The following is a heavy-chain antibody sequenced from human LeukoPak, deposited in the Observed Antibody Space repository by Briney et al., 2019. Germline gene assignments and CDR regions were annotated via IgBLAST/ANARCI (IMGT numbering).Heavy chain of an antibody. CDR1: GFTFSSYA. Sequence: GGSLRLSCAASGFTFSSYAMSWVRQAPGKGLEWVSTVSGGGGTTYYADTVKGRFTISRDNSKNTLFLQMNSLRAEDTAIYYCAKDMGYCSSATCYGLDYWGQGTLVTVSS. J-gene: IGHJ4*02. CDR3: AKDMGYCSSATCYGLDY. V-gene: IGHV3-23*01. CDR2: VSGGGGTT. D-gene: IGHD2-2*01.